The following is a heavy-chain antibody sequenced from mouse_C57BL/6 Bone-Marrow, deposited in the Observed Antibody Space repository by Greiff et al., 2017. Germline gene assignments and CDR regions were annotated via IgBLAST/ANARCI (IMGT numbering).Heavy chain of an antibody. V-gene: IGHV5-4*03. J-gene: IGHJ3*01. CDR3: ARPSYYSNWWVAWFAY. CDR1: GFTFSSYA. Sequence: EVMLVESGGGLVKPGGSLKLSCAASGFTFSSYAMSWVRQTPEKRLEWVATISDGGSYTYYPDNVKGRFTISRDNAKNNRYLQMSHLKSEDTAMYYCARPSYYSNWWVAWFAYWGQGTLVTVSA. D-gene: IGHD2-5*01. CDR2: ISDGGSYT.